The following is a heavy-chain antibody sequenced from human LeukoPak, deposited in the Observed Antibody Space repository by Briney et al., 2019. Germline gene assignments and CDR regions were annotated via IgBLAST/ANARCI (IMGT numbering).Heavy chain of an antibody. V-gene: IGHV1-18*01. D-gene: IGHD4-11*01. CDR3: ARDKAVTTERTQYFHH. Sequence: GASVKVSCKASGYTFTNYGVSWVRQAPGQGLEWMGWISAYNGYTNYAQKFQFRVTMTTDTSTSTAYMELRGLTSDDTAVCYCARDKAVTTERTQYFHHWGQGTLVTVSS. CDR2: ISAYNGYT. J-gene: IGHJ1*01. CDR1: GYTFTNYG.